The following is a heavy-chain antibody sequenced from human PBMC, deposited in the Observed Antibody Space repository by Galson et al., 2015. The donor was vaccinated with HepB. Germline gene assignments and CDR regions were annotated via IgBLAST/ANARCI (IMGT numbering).Heavy chain of an antibody. CDR2: IKSKTDGGTT. CDR1: GFTFSNAW. V-gene: IGHV3-15*01. Sequence: SLRLSCAASGFTFSNAWMSWVRQAPGKGLEWVGRIKSKTDGGTTDYAAPVEGRFTISRDDSKNTLYLQMNSLKTEDTAVYYCTNGYSSSWHHAWGQGTLVTASS. CDR3: TNGYSSSWHHA. J-gene: IGHJ5*02. D-gene: IGHD6-13*01.